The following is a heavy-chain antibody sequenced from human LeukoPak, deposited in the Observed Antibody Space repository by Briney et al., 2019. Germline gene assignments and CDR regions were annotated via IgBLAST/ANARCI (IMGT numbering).Heavy chain of an antibody. D-gene: IGHD2-21*02. CDR3: AKDLTFGDGRWEFDA. J-gene: IGHJ5*02. V-gene: IGHV3-23*03. Sequence: GGSLRLSCTASGFTFSTFAMAWVRQAPGRGLDWFSGVYAGGSVANHADSGKGRFTIPRDNSTNTLYLQMNNLRVEDMAVYYCAKDLTFGDGRWEFDAWGQGSLVTVSS. CDR2: VYAGGSVA. CDR1: GFTFSTFA.